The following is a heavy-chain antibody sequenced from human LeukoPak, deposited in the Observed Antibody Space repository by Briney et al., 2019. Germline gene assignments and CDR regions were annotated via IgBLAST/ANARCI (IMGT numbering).Heavy chain of an antibody. V-gene: IGHV3-21*01. CDR1: GFTFSSYS. CDR2: ISSSSSYI. J-gene: IGHJ5*02. CDR3: ASTMVRGVDHDWFDP. D-gene: IGHD3-10*01. Sequence: GGSLRLSCAASGFTFSSYSMNWVRQAPGKGLEWVSSISSSSSYIYYADSVKGRFTISRDNAKNSLYLQMNSLRAEDTAVYYCASTMVRGVDHDWFDPWGQGTLATVSS.